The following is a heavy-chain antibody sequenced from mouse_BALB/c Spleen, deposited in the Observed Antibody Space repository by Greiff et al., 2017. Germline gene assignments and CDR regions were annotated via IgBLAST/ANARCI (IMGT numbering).Heavy chain of an antibody. CDR3: TIYRYDVFDY. Sequence: VQLQQSGAELVRPGASVTLSCKASGYTFTDYEMHWVKQTPVHGLEWIGAIDPETGGTAYNQKFKGKATLTADKSSSTAYMELRSLTSEDSAVYYCTIYRYDVFDYWGQGTTLTCSS. CDR2: IDPETGGT. J-gene: IGHJ2*01. D-gene: IGHD2-14*01. V-gene: IGHV1-15*01. CDR1: GYTFTDYE.